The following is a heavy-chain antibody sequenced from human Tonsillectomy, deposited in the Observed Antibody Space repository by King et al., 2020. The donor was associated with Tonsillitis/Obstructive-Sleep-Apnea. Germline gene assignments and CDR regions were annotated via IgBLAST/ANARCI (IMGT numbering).Heavy chain of an antibody. J-gene: IGHJ5*02. CDR3: ARGEQLDNWFDP. D-gene: IGHD6-6*01. CDR1: GGSISSYY. CDR2: IYYSGST. V-gene: IGHV4-59*01. Sequence: QLQESGPGLVKPSETLSLTCTVSGGSISSYYWSWIRQPPGKGLEWIGCIYYSGSTNYNPSLKSRVTISVDTSKNQFSLKLSSVTAADPAVYYCARGEQLDNWFDPWGQGTLVTVSS.